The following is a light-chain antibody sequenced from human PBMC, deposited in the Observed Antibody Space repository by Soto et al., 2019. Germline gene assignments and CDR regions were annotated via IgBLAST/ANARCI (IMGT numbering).Light chain of an antibody. CDR3: QQYYSYPVT. V-gene: IGKV1-39*01. J-gene: IGKJ5*01. CDR2: AAS. CDR1: QTISTY. Sequence: DIQMTQSPSTLSASVGDSVTITCRASQTISTYLNWYQQKPGKAPKLLIYAASNLQSGVPSRFSGSGSGTDFTLTISCLQSEDFATYYCQQYYSYPVTFGQGTRLEIK.